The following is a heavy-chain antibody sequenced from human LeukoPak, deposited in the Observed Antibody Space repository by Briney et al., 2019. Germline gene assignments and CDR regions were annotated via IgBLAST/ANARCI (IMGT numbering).Heavy chain of an antibody. CDR1: GFTFSRYS. CDR3: ARVEGTMGWSEHFLH. J-gene: IGHJ1*01. D-gene: IGHD1-7*01. V-gene: IGHV4-38-2*01. CDR2: IYHSGHI. Sequence: PGGSLRPSCAASGFTFSRYSMNWVRQAPGKGLEWIGNIYHSGHIYYNPSLKSRVTISLDTSKNQFSLKLSSVTAADTAVYYCARVEGTMGWSEHFLHWGQGTLVTVSS.